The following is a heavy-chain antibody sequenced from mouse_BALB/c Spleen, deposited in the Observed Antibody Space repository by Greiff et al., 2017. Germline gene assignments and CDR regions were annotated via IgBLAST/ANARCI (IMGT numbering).Heavy chain of an antibody. CDR2: ISSGGSYT. J-gene: IGHJ3*01. V-gene: IGHV5-9-3*01. Sequence: DVKLVESGGGLVKPGGSLKLSCAASGFTFSSYAMSWVRQTPEKRLEWVATISSGGSYTYYPDSVKGRFTISRDNAKNTLYLQMSSLRSEDTAMYYCAREGYGNYLFAYWGQGTLVTVSA. CDR1: GFTFSSYA. CDR3: AREGYGNYLFAY. D-gene: IGHD2-10*02.